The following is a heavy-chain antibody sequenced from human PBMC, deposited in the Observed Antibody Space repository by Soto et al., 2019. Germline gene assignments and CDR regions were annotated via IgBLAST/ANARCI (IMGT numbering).Heavy chain of an antibody. D-gene: IGHD6-13*01. CDR1: GFTFRSFT. V-gene: IGHV3-21*01. Sequence: EVHLVESGGGLVKPGGSLRLSCAASGFTFRSFTMNWVRQAPGKGLEWVSTISSNSAYIYYTDALRGRFTISRDNAKNSLHLQMNSLRAEDTAVYYCTRDASRDSSARGWFDPWGPGILVTVSS. CDR3: TRDASRDSSARGWFDP. CDR2: ISSNSAYI. J-gene: IGHJ5*02.